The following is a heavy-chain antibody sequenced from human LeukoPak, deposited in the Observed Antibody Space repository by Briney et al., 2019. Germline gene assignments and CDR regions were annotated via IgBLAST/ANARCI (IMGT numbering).Heavy chain of an antibody. CDR3: ARDGYSSGWFVG. CDR1: GFTFSSYS. D-gene: IGHD6-19*01. CDR2: ISSSSSTM. V-gene: IGHV3-48*02. J-gene: IGHJ5*02. Sequence: GGSLRLSCAGSGFTFSSYSMNWVRQAPGKGLEWVSYISSSSSTMYYADSVKGRFTISRDNAKNSLYVQMNNLRDEDTAVYYCARDGYSSGWFVGWGQGTLVTVSS.